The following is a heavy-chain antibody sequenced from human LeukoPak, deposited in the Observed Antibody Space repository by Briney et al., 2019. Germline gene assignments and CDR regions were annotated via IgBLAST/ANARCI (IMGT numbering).Heavy chain of an antibody. CDR1: GFTVDDYA. V-gene: IGHV3-9*01. CDR3: EKVQLGGSRHYWYFDL. J-gene: IGHJ2*01. D-gene: IGHD2-15*01. CDR2: ISCIIGSI. Sequence: CRRLACAASGFTVDDYAMRWVRQAPGRGLGWVAGISCIIGSIAYADSVKGPVTISTDNPKHSLYLQMNSLIAEDTALYYCEKVQLGGSRHYWYFDLWGRGTLVTVSS.